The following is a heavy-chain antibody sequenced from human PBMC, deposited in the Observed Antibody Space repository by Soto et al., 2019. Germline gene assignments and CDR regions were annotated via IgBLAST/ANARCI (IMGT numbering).Heavy chain of an antibody. J-gene: IGHJ4*02. V-gene: IGHV1-8*01. D-gene: IGHD3-3*01. CDR2: MNPNSGNT. CDR3: ARARHYYDFWTGPNRYFDY. Sequence: GXSVKLSCKASGYTFASYDINWVRQATVQGLEWMGGMNPNSGNTGDSQKCQGRVTMTRNTSISTAYMELSSLRSEDTAWYYCARARHYYDFWTGPNRYFDYRGQGTLVTVSS. CDR1: GYTFASYD.